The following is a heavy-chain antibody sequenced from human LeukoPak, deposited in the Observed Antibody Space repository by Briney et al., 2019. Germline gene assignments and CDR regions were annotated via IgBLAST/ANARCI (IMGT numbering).Heavy chain of an antibody. J-gene: IGHJ5*02. D-gene: IGHD3-22*01. CDR1: GFTFSSYG. CDR3: ARRDSSGSWFDT. Sequence: PGGSLRLSCAASGFTFSSYGIHWVRQAPGKGLEWVTFIPYDGLNRIYADSVEGRFTISRDNSKNTLYLQMNSLRAEDTAVYYCARRDSSGSWFDTWGRGTLVTVSS. CDR2: IPYDGLNR. V-gene: IGHV3-33*05.